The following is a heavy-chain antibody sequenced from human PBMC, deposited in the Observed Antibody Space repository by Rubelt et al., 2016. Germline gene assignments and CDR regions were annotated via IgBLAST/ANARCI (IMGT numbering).Heavy chain of an antibody. D-gene: IGHD3-9*01. J-gene: IGHJ6*02. V-gene: IGHV1-3*01. CDR3: ASSGFDYDILTGYYNYYGMDV. CDR2: INAGNGNT. CDR1: GYTFTSYA. Sequence: QVQLVQSGAEVKKPGASVKVSCKASGYTFTSYAMHWVRQAPGQRLEWMGWINAGNGNTKYSQKFQGRVTITRETSAGTAYMELSGLRSEDTAVYYCASSGFDYDILTGYYNYYGMDVWGQGTTVTVSS.